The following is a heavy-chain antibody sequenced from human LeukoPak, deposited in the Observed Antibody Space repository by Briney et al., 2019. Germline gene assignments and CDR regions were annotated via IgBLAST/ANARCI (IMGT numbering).Heavy chain of an antibody. D-gene: IGHD3-22*01. CDR3: VPDIVVVITCVFDY. J-gene: IGHJ4*02. V-gene: IGHV3-64D*06. CDR2: ISSNGGST. Sequence: PGGSLRLSCAVSGFNFRDHWMDWVRQAPGKGLEYVSAISSNGGSTYYADSVKGRFTISRDNSKNTLYLQMSSLRAEDTAVYYCVPDIVVVITCVFDYWGQGTLVTVSS. CDR1: GFNFRDHW.